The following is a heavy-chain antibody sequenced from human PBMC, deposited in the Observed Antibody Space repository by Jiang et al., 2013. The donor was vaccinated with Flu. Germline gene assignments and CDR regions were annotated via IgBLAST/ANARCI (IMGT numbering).Heavy chain of an antibody. Sequence: VSVKSRITIDPDISKNQFSLHLNSVTPEDSAVYYCARVITTSDLYFDYWGQGTLVTVSS. CDR3: ARVITTSDLYFDY. J-gene: IGHJ4*02. D-gene: IGHD1/OR15-1a*01. V-gene: IGHV6-1*01.